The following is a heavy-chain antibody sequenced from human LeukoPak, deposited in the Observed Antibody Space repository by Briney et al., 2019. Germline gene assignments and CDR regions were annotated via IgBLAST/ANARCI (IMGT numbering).Heavy chain of an antibody. D-gene: IGHD5-12*01. CDR3: AREDSGYDFGLGSHYYYYMDV. CDR1: GFTFSSYS. Sequence: PGGSLRLSCAASGFTFSSYSMNWVRQAPGKGLEWVSSISSSSSYIYYADSVKGRFTISRDNAKNSLYLQMNSLRAEDTAVYYCAREDSGYDFGLGSHYYYYMDVWGKGTTVTVSS. CDR2: ISSSSSYI. V-gene: IGHV3-21*01. J-gene: IGHJ6*03.